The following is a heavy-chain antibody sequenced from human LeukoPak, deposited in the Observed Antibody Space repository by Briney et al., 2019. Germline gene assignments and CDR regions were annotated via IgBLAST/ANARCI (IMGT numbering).Heavy chain of an antibody. CDR2: IYHDGST. CDR3: AKLGSSSARIIYY. CDR1: GYSISSGYY. J-gene: IGHJ4*02. D-gene: IGHD6-6*01. Sequence: SETLSLTCTVSGYSISSGYYWGWIRQPPGKGLEWIGNIYHDGSTYYNPSLKSRVTISVDTSKNQFSLKLSSVTAADTAVYYFAKLGSSSARIIYYWGQGTLVTVSS. V-gene: IGHV4-38-2*02.